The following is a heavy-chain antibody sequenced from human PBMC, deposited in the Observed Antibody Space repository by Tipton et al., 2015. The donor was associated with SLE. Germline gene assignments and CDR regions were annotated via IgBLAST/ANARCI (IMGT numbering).Heavy chain of an antibody. CDR3: AREFLNPVTTVHYYFDL. CDR2: ISHDGGA. J-gene: IGHJ2*01. V-gene: IGHV4-34*09. CDR1: DGSLSGYY. Sequence: TLSLTCTVFDGSLSGYYWAWLRQSPGKGLEWIGEISHDGGANYNPSLESRVTISRDTPNNQFSLKLNSVTAADTAVYYCAREFLNPVTTVHYYFDLWGRGTLVTVSS. D-gene: IGHD4-11*01.